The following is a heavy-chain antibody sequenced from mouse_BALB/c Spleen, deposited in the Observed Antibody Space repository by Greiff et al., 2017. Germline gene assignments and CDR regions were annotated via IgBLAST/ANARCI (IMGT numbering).Heavy chain of an antibody. V-gene: IGHV5-17*02. J-gene: IGHJ4*01. D-gene: IGHD1-1*01. CDR2: ISSGSSTI. CDR1: GFTFSSFG. CDR3: ARHGVTTVGATRDYYAMDY. Sequence: EVKLMESGGGLVQPGGSRKLSCAASGFTFSSFGMHWVRQAPEKGLEWVAYISSGSSTIYYADTVKGRFTISRDNPKNTLFLQMTSLRSEDTAMYYCARHGVTTVGATRDYYAMDYWGQGTSVTVSS.